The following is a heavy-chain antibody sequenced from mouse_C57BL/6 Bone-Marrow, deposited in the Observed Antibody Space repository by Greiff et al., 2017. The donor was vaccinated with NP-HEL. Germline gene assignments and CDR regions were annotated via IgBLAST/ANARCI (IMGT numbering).Heavy chain of an antibody. Sequence: QVQLKESGPGLVQPSQSLSITCTVSGFSLTSYGVHWVRQSPGKGLEWLGVIWRGGSTDYNAAFMSRLSITKDNSKSQVFFKMNSLQADDTAIYYCAKRDYGRRGYYAMDYWGQGTSVTVSS. D-gene: IGHD1-1*01. CDR2: IWRGGST. CDR3: AKRDYGRRGYYAMDY. V-gene: IGHV2-5*01. J-gene: IGHJ4*01. CDR1: GFSLTSYG.